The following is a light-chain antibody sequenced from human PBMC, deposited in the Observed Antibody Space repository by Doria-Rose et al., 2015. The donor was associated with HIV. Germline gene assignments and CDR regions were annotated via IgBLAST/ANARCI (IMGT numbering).Light chain of an antibody. V-gene: IGKV3-20*01. J-gene: IGKJ1*01. Sequence: TQSPGTLFLSPGERATLSCRASQSFSSTYLAWYQQKPGQAPSLLIYDGSTRATGIPDRFSASGSVTDFTLTINRLEPEDFALYYCHQYGTSWTFGQGTKVEI. CDR1: QSFSSTY. CDR3: HQYGTSWT. CDR2: DGS.